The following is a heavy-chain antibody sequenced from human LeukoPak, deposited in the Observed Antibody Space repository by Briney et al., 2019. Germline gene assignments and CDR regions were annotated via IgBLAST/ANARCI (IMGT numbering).Heavy chain of an antibody. D-gene: IGHD6-13*01. Sequence: PSETLSLTCTVFGGSFSSDFWNWIRQPPGKGLEGIGYISSSGSTNYNPSLKSRVTISVDTSKNQFSLKLSSVTAADTAVYYCARGRGSYSSSLDSWGQGTLVTVSS. CDR2: ISSSGST. J-gene: IGHJ4*02. V-gene: IGHV4-59*01. CDR3: ARGRGSYSSSLDS. CDR1: GGSFSSDF.